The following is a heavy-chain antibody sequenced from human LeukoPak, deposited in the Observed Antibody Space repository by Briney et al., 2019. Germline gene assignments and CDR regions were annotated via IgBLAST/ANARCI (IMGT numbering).Heavy chain of an antibody. CDR1: GGSFSGYY. J-gene: IGHJ5*02. Sequence: PSETLSLTCAVYGGSFSGYYWSWIRQPPGKGLEWIGEINHSGSTNYNPSLKSRVTISVDTSKNQFSLKLSSVTAADTAVYYCARRRIGRDKGNWFDPWGQGTLVTVSS. CDR2: INHSGST. D-gene: IGHD2-21*02. CDR3: ARRRIGRDKGNWFDP. V-gene: IGHV4-34*01.